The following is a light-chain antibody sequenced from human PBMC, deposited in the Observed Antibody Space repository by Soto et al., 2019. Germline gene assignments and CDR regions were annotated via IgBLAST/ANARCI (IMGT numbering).Light chain of an antibody. CDR2: AAS. CDR3: QKYDSANGT. J-gene: IGKJ1*01. Sequence: DIQMTQSPSSLSASVGDRVTITCRASQHITNYIAWYQQKAGEVPKRLIYAASTVQSSVPSRFSGSGSGTLFTLAISSVQPEDVAAYYCQKYDSANGTFGQGTKVEIK. V-gene: IGKV1-27*01. CDR1: QHITNY.